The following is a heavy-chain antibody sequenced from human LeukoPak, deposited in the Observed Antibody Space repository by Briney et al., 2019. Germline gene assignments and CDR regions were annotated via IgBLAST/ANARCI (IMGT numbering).Heavy chain of an antibody. CDR2: FDPEDGET. CDR1: GYTLTELS. V-gene: IGHV1-24*01. CDR3: ATDTRSPWIQLWFLGY. Sequence: ASVKVSCKVFGYTLTELSMHWVRQAPGKGLEWMGGFDPEDGETIYAQKFQGRVTMTEDTSTDTAYMELSSLRSEDTAVYYCATDTRSPWIQLWFLGYWGQGTLVTVSS. D-gene: IGHD5-18*01. J-gene: IGHJ4*02.